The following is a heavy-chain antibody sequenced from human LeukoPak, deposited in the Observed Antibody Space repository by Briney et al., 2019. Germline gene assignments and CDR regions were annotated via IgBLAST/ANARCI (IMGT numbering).Heavy chain of an antibody. CDR2: INSDGSST. Sequence: GGSLRLSCAASGFTFSSYWMHWVRQAPGKGLVWVSRINSDGSSTSYADSVKGRFTISRDNAKNTLYLQMNSLRADDTAVYYCARLDVDTAMVRMGLDPWGQGTLVTVSS. J-gene: IGHJ5*02. CDR3: ARLDVDTAMVRMGLDP. CDR1: GFTFSSYW. V-gene: IGHV3-74*01. D-gene: IGHD5-18*01.